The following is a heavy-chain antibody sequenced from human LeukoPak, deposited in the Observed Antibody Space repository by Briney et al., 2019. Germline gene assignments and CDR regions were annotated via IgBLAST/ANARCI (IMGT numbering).Heavy chain of an antibody. D-gene: IGHD3-10*01. CDR1: GFTFDDYA. Sequence: GGSLRLSCAASGFTFDDYAMHWVRQAPGKGLEWVSGISWNSGSIGYADSVKGRFTISRDNAKNSLYLQMNSLRAEDTAVYYCARDPHFYGSGTHWGQGTLVTVSS. CDR2: ISWNSGSI. J-gene: IGHJ4*02. V-gene: IGHV3-9*01. CDR3: ARDPHFYGSGTH.